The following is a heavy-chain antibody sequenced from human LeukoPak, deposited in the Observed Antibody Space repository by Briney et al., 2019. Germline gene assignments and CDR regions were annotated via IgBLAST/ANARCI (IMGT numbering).Heavy chain of an antibody. D-gene: IGHD1-1*01. CDR3: ARDSPGYLAYDS. J-gene: IGHJ4*02. CDR1: GFTFSTYW. CDR2: IKEDGSAT. Sequence: GWSLRLSCGASGFTFSTYWMTWVRQAPGKVPEWVANIKEDGSATYYVDSVKGRFTISRDNAKKSLYLQMNSLRAEDTAVYYCARDSPGYLAYDSWGQGALVTVSS. V-gene: IGHV3-7*04.